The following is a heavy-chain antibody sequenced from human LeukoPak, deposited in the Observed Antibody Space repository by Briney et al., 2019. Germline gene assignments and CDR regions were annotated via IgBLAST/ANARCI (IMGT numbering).Heavy chain of an antibody. CDR2: INPNSGGT. Sequence: ASVKVSCKASGYTFTGYYMHWVRQAPGQGLEWMGWINPNSGGTNYAQKFQGRVTMTRDTSISTAYMELSRLRSDDTAVYYCARDLEDYYYYYMDVWGKGTTVTISS. J-gene: IGHJ6*03. CDR1: GYTFTGYY. CDR3: ARDLEDYYYYYMDV. V-gene: IGHV1-2*02.